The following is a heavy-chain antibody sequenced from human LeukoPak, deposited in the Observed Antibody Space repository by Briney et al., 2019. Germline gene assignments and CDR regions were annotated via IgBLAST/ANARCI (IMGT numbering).Heavy chain of an antibody. Sequence: SETLSLTCTVSGGSISSDHWNWIRQPPGKGLEWTGDIYNSGSTNYNPSLKSRVTISVDTSKNQFSLKLSSVTAADTAVYYCAGLYSSGWYYFDYWGQGTLVTVSS. CDR3: AGLYSSGWYYFDY. J-gene: IGHJ4*02. CDR2: IYNSGST. CDR1: GGSISSDH. V-gene: IGHV4-59*12. D-gene: IGHD6-19*01.